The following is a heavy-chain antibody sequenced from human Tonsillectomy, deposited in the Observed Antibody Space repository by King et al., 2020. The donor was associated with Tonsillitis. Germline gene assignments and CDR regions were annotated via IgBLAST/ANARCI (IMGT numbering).Heavy chain of an antibody. Sequence: VQLVESGAEVKKPGESLKISCKGSGYSFTSYWIGWVRQMPGKGLEWMGIIYPGDSDTRYSPSFQGQVTISADKSISTAYLQWSSLKASDTAMYYCARIGKYVSVGDRFVFDIGGQGKLLPVSS. J-gene: IGHJ3*02. V-gene: IGHV5-51*03. D-gene: IGHD3-16*01. CDR2: IYPGDSDT. CDR1: GYSFTSYW. CDR3: ARIGKYVSVGDRFVFDI.